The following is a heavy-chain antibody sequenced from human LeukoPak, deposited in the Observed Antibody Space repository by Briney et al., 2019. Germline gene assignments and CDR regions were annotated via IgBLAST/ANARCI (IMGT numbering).Heavy chain of an antibody. D-gene: IGHD5-24*01. CDR1: GGSISSYY. CDR3: ARHGIEMATTAFDY. CDR2: IYTSGST. Sequence: SETLSLTCTVSGGSISSYYWSWIRQPPGKGLEWIGYIYTSGSTNYNPSLKSRVTISVDTSKNQFSLKLSSATAADTAVYYCARHGIEMATTAFDYWGQGTLVTVSS. J-gene: IGHJ4*02. V-gene: IGHV4-4*09.